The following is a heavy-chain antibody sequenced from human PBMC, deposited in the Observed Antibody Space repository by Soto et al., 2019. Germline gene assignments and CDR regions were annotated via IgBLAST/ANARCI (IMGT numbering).Heavy chain of an antibody. J-gene: IGHJ6*02. V-gene: IGHV5-10-1*01. CDR2: IDPSDSYT. CDR1: GYSFTSYW. Sequence: PGESLKISCKGSGYSFTSYWISWVRQMPGKGLEWMGRIDPSDSYTNYSPSFQGHVTISADKSISTAYLQWSSLKASDTAMYYCARPGHSSSWYYYGMDVWGQGATVTVSS. D-gene: IGHD6-13*01. CDR3: ARPGHSSSWYYYGMDV.